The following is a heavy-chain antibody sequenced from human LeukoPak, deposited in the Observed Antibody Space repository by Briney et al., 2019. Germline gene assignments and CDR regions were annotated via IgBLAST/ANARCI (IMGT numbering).Heavy chain of an antibody. J-gene: IGHJ4*02. D-gene: IGHD4-17*01. V-gene: IGHV4-34*01. Sequence: SETLSLTCAVYGGAFNGYYWRWIRQPPGKGLEWIGYIYHSGSTYYNPSLKSRVTISVDRSKNQFSLKLSSVTAADTAVYYCARGPTVGVDYWGQGTLVTVSS. CDR3: ARGPTVGVDY. CDR1: GGAFNGYY. CDR2: IYHSGST.